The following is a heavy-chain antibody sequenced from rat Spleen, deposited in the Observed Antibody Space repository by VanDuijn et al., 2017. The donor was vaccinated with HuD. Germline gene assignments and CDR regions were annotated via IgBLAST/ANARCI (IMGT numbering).Heavy chain of an antibody. J-gene: IGHJ2*01. CDR3: VREAFGVDY. CDR2: ISPRGVT. CDR1: GFTFSNFD. Sequence: EVQLVESGGGLVQPGRSLKLSCAASGFTFSNFDMAWVRQAPTKGLAWVASISPRGVTYHRDTVNGRFTVSRENAKSTLYFLMDSLRSEDTATYYCVREAFGVDYWGQGVMVTVSS. D-gene: IGHD4-3*01. V-gene: IGHV5-25*01.